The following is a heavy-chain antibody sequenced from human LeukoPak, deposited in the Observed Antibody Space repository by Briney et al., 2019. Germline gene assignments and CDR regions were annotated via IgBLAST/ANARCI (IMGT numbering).Heavy chain of an antibody. Sequence: WGSLRRYCAAYGFTFSSYAMSWLRHAPGQGLEWISTISGSVGSTYYADSVKGRVTISTAISQNTLYLQINSLRDKDTDFYSSAKDHSLISMVRGRNDAFDIWGQGTMVTVSS. CDR3: AKDHSLISMVRGRNDAFDI. V-gene: IGHV3-23*01. CDR2: ISGSVGST. CDR1: GFTFSSYA. D-gene: IGHD3-10*01. J-gene: IGHJ3*02.